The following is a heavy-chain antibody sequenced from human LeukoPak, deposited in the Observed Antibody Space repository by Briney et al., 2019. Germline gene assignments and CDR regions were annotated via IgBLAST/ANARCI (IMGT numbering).Heavy chain of an antibody. CDR3: ARGRIRFTIFGVARDAFDI. Sequence: SETLSLTCAVYGGSFSGYYWSWIRQPPGKGLEWIGEINHSGSTNYNPSLKSRVTISVDTSKNQFSLKLSSLTAADTAVYYCARGRIRFTIFGVARDAFDIWGQGTMVTVSS. D-gene: IGHD3-3*01. CDR1: GGSFSGYY. J-gene: IGHJ3*02. CDR2: INHSGST. V-gene: IGHV4-34*01.